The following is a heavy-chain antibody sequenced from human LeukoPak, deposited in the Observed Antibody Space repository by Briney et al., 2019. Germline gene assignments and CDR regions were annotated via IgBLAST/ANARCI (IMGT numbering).Heavy chain of an antibody. CDR1: GYSFTNYW. CDR3: ARDSPYSSGWRDAFDI. CDR2: IYPGDSDT. V-gene: IGHV5-51*01. D-gene: IGHD6-19*01. Sequence: GESLKISCKGSGYSFTNYWIGWVRQMPGKGLEWMGIIYPGDSDTRYSPSFQGQVTISADKSISTAYLQWSSLKASDTAMYYCARDSPYSSGWRDAFDIWSQGTMVTVSS. J-gene: IGHJ3*02.